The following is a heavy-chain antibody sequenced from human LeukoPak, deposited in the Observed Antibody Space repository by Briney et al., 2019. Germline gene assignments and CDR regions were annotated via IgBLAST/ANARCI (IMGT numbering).Heavy chain of an antibody. CDR2: IYYSGST. J-gene: IGHJ4*02. Sequence: PSETLSLTCTVSVGSISSYFWSWIRQPPGKGLEWIGHIYYSGSTNYNPSLKSRVTISLDTSKNHFSLKLSSVTAADTAVYYCARGDYFDYWGQGTLVTVSS. CDR1: VGSISSYF. V-gene: IGHV4-59*08. D-gene: IGHD3-16*01. CDR3: ARGDYFDY.